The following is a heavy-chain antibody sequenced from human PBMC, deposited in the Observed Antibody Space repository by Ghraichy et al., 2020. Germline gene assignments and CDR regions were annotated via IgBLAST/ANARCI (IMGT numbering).Heavy chain of an antibody. J-gene: IGHJ3*02. V-gene: IGHV3-23*01. CDR1: GFTFSSYA. Sequence: GESLNISCVASGFTFSSYAMSWVRQAPGKGLEWVSAISGSGGSTYYADSVKGRFTISRDNSKNTLYLQMNSLRAEDTAVYYCAKDSPKAYCGGDCYPNAFDIWGQGTMVTVSS. CDR3: AKDSPKAYCGGDCYPNAFDI. CDR2: ISGSGGST. D-gene: IGHD2-21*02.